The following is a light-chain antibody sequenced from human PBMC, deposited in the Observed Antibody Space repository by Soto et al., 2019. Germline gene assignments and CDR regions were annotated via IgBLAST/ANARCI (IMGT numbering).Light chain of an antibody. J-gene: IGKJ4*01. Sequence: EIVLTQSPGTLSLYPGARATLSCRASQSVSSSYLAWYQQKPGQAPRLLIYGASSRATGIPDRFSGSGSGKDFTLTISRLEPEDFAVYDGQQYGSSPLTFGGGTKVDIK. V-gene: IGKV3-20*01. CDR3: QQYGSSPLT. CDR1: QSVSSSY. CDR2: GAS.